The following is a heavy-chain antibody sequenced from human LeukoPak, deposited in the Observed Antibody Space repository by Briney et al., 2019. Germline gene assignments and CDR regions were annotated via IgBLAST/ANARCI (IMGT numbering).Heavy chain of an antibody. V-gene: IGHV4-39*07. Sequence: SETLSLTCTVSGGSISSSSYYWGWIRQPPGKGLEWIGIIYYSGSTYYNPSLKSRVTISVDTSKNQFSLKLSSVTAADTAVYYCALASLQLQSSFDAFDIWGQGTMVTVSS. CDR3: ALASLQLQSSFDAFDI. J-gene: IGHJ3*02. CDR2: IYYSGST. D-gene: IGHD5-18*01. CDR1: GGSISSSSYY.